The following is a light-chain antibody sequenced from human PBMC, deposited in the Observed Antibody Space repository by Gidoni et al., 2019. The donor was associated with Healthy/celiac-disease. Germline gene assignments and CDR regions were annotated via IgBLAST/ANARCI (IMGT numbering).Light chain of an antibody. CDR2: GNS. CDR1: SSNIGAGYD. J-gene: IGLJ3*02. Sequence: QSVLTQPPSVSGAPGQRVTISCTGSSSNIGAGYDVHWYQQLPGTAPNLLIYGNSNRPSGVPDRFSGSKSGTSASLAITGLQAEDEADYYCQYYGSSRGGRVFGGGTKLTVL. CDR3: QYYGSSRGGRV. V-gene: IGLV1-40*01.